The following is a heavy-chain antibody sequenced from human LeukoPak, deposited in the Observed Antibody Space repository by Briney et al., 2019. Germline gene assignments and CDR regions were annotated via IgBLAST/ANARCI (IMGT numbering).Heavy chain of an antibody. D-gene: IGHD3-9*01. J-gene: IGHJ4*02. Sequence: KTSETLSLTCTVSGGSISTYYWSWIRQPPGKGLEWIGYIYYSGGTNYNPSLKSRVTMSVDTSKNQFSLKLSSVTAADTAVYYCARNVKYDILTGFDYWGQGTLVTVSS. CDR1: GGSISTYY. V-gene: IGHV4-59*01. CDR2: IYYSGGT. CDR3: ARNVKYDILTGFDY.